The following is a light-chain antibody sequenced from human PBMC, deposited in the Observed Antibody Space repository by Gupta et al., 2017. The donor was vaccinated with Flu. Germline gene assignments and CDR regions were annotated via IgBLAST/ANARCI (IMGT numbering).Light chain of an antibody. Sequence: GQSVAIACTGTSSDVGAYNYVSWYQQHPGKAPKLIIYDVYKRPSGVPDRFTGSKSGNTASLTISGLQPEDEADYHCCSFGAASFFGGGTKLTGL. CDR3: CSFGAASF. J-gene: IGLJ2*01. CDR1: SSDVGAYNY. CDR2: DVY. V-gene: IGLV2-11*01.